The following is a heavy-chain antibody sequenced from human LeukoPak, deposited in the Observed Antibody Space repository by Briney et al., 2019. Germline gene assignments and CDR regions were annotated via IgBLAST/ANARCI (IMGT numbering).Heavy chain of an antibody. CDR2: IYYSGST. Sequence: PSETLSLTCTVSGGSISSSSYYWGWIRQPPGKGLEWIGSIYYSGSTYYNPSLKSRVTISVDTSKNQFSLKLSSVTAADTAVYYCARHIPPYDFWSGYSDHNWFDPWGQGTLVTVSS. V-gene: IGHV4-39*01. CDR1: GGSISSSSYY. CDR3: ARHIPPYDFWSGYSDHNWFDP. D-gene: IGHD3-3*01. J-gene: IGHJ5*02.